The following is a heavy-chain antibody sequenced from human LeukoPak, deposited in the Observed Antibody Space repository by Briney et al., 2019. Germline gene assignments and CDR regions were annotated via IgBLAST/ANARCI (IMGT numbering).Heavy chain of an antibody. D-gene: IGHD6-19*01. Sequence: GGSVILSCAASGFTVSSNYMSWVRQAPGKGLEWVSVIYPGGETYYADFVKGRFTISRDNSKNTLYLQMNSLRAEDTAAYYCASPISGQSFDIWGQGTMVTVSS. V-gene: IGHV3-53*01. CDR1: GFTVSSNY. CDR3: ASPISGQSFDI. CDR2: IYPGGET. J-gene: IGHJ3*02.